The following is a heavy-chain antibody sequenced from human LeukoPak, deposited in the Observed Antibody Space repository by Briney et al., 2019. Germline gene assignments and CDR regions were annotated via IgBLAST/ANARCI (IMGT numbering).Heavy chain of an antibody. Sequence: ASVKVSCKTSGYTFTSYDLHWVGQAPGQRLEGMGIINHSDDTTNYAQKFQGRVTMTSDMSTSTAYMELSRVRSEDTAVYFCARERANIYSGNYYRLPDLWGQGALVTVSS. CDR1: GYTFTSYD. D-gene: IGHD1-26*01. J-gene: IGHJ4*02. V-gene: IGHV1-46*01. CDR2: INHSDDTT. CDR3: ARERANIYSGNYYRLPDL.